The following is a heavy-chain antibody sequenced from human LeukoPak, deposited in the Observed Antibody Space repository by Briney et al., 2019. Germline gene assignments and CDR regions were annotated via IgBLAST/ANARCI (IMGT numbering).Heavy chain of an antibody. Sequence: SETLSLTCTVAGGSISGYYWSWIRQPPGKGLEWSAYIYYSGSTSYNPSLQSRVTISVDTSKKQFSLKLSSVTAADTAVYYCARVAYFGGDCYSFDYWGQGTLVTVSS. V-gene: IGHV4-59*01. CDR1: GGSISGYY. D-gene: IGHD2-21*02. J-gene: IGHJ4*02. CDR3: ARVAYFGGDCYSFDY. CDR2: IYYSGST.